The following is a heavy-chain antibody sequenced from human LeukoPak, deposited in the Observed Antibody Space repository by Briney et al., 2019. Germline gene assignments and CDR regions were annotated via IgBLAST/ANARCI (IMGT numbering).Heavy chain of an antibody. CDR2: IKQDGSEK. CDR1: GFTFSSYW. CDR3: ARDLSGVTGYTYGRGIDY. Sequence: GGSLRLSCAASGFTFSSYWMSWVRQAPGKGLEWVANIKQDGSEKYYVDSVKGRFTISRENAKNSLYLQMNSLRAEDTAVYYCARDLSGVTGYTYGRGIDYWGQGTLVTVSS. J-gene: IGHJ4*02. V-gene: IGHV3-7*01. D-gene: IGHD5-18*01.